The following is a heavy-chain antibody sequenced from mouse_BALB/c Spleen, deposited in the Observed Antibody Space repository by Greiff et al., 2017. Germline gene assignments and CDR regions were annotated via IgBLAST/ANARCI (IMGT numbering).Heavy chain of an antibody. Sequence: EVQLVESGGGLVQPGGSRKLSCAASGFTFSSFGMHWVRQAPGKGLEWVAYISSGSSTIYYADTVKGRFTISRDTPKNTLFLQMTSLRSEDTAMYYWARYPFAYWGQGTLVTVSA. J-gene: IGHJ3*01. CDR3: ARYPFAY. V-gene: IGHV5-17*02. CDR2: ISSGSSTI. CDR1: GFTFSSFG.